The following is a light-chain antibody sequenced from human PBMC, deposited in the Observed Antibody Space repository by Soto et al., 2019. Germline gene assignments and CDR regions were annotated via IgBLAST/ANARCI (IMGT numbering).Light chain of an antibody. J-gene: IGKJ1*01. Sequence: EIVLTQSPGTLSLSPGERATLSCMASQSISNSYLAWYRQKPGQAPRLLIHGVSTRASGIPDRFSGSGSGTDFTLTITRMEPEDFAVYYCQQYDSSPWTFGQGTKVDFK. CDR1: QSISNSY. V-gene: IGKV3-20*01. CDR2: GVS. CDR3: QQYDSSPWT.